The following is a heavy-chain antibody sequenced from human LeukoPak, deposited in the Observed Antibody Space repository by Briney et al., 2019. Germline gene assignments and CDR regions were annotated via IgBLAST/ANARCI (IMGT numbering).Heavy chain of an antibody. Sequence: SVKVSCKASGGTFSSYAISWVRQAPGQGLEWMGGIIPILGTANYAQKFQGRVTITADESTSTAYMELSSLRSEDTAVYYCARGDLGYCSGGSCYLPFLFVYWGQGTLVTVSS. V-gene: IGHV1-69*13. D-gene: IGHD2-15*01. CDR1: GGTFSSYA. J-gene: IGHJ4*02. CDR2: IIPILGTA. CDR3: ARGDLGYCSGGSCYLPFLFVY.